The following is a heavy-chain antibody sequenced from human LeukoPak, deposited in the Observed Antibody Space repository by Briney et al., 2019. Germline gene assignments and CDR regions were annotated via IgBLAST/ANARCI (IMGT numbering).Heavy chain of an antibody. CDR3: ARSGLGGRFEELLSGAFDI. D-gene: IGHD3-10*01. CDR2: ISSSSNYI. J-gene: IGHJ3*02. CDR1: GFNFSRYS. Sequence: SGGSLRLSCAASGFNFSRYSMSWVRQAPGKGLEWVSSISSSSNYIYSDSVKGRFTFSRDNAKNSLYLQMNSLRAEDTAVYYCARSGLGGRFEELLSGAFDIWGQGTMVTVSP. V-gene: IGHV3-21*01.